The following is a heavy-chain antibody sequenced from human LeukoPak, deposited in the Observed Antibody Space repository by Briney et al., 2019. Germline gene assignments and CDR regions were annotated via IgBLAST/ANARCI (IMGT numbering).Heavy chain of an antibody. CDR2: INHSGST. CDR3: ARRYYDSSGYSFDY. CDR1: DYSISSGYY. J-gene: IGHJ4*02. Sequence: SETLSLTCAVSDYSISSGYYWGRIRQPPGKGLEWIASINHSGSTFYNPSLKSRVTISVDTSKNQFSLKLSSVTAADTALYYCARRYYDSSGYSFDYWGQGTLVTVSS. D-gene: IGHD3-22*01. V-gene: IGHV4-38-2*01.